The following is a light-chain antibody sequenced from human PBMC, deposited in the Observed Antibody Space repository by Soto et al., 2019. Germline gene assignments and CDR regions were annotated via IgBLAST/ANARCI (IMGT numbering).Light chain of an antibody. CDR3: CSYAGSYSFDVI. Sequence: QSALTQPRSVSGSPGQSVTISCTGTSGDVGGYNYVSWYQQHPGKAPKLMIHDVTKRPSGVPDRFSGSKSGNRASLTISGLQAEDEADYYCCSYAGSYSFDVIFGGGTKLTVL. V-gene: IGLV2-11*01. CDR1: SGDVGGYNY. J-gene: IGLJ2*01. CDR2: DVT.